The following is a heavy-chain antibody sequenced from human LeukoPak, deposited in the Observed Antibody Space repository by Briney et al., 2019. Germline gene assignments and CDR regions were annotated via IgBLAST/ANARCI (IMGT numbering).Heavy chain of an antibody. D-gene: IGHD3-22*01. Sequence: ASVKVSCKPSGYYGFTWVRQAPGQGLEWMGWISANNGYSNYAPKFQCRVTMTTDTTTRTAYMERRSLRSDDTAVYYCAKSLAFDSSGPLTAWGQGTLVTVSA. J-gene: IGHJ5*02. V-gene: IGHV1-18*01. CDR1: GYYG. CDR3: AKSLAFDSSGPLTA. CDR2: ISANNGYS.